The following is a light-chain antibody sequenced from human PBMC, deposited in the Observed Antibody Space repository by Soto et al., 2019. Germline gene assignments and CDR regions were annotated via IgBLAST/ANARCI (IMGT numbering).Light chain of an antibody. J-gene: IGLJ3*02. CDR2: EVS. Sequence: QSVLTQPASVSGSPGQSITISCTGTSSDVGGYNYVSWYQQHPGKAPKLMIYEVSNRPSGVSNRFSGSKSGNTASLTISGLQAEDEADYYCSSYTSSSTSWVFGGGTKLPS. CDR1: SSDVGGYNY. CDR3: SSYTSSSTSWV. V-gene: IGLV2-14*01.